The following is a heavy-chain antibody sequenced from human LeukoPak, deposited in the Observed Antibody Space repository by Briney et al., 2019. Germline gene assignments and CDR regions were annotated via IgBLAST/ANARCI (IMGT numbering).Heavy chain of an antibody. CDR2: IWYDGSNK. Sequence: GGSLRLSCAASGFTFSSYGMHWVRQAPGKGLEWVAVIWYDGSNKYYADSVKGRFTISRDNSKNTLYLQMNSLRAEDTAVYYCAKEITITWTLDYWGQGTLVTVSS. V-gene: IGHV3-33*06. CDR3: AKEITITWTLDY. D-gene: IGHD3-3*01. J-gene: IGHJ4*02. CDR1: GFTFSSYG.